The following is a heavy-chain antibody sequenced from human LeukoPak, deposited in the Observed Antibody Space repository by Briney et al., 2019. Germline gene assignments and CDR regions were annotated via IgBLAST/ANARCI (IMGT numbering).Heavy chain of an antibody. CDR3: ARDSGDGDYEPLDS. D-gene: IGHD4-17*01. Sequence: PGGSLRLSCAASGFTFSGYWMSWVRQAPGKGLEWVANIKQDGSEKYYVDSVKGRFTISRDNAKNSLYLQMNSLRAEDTAVYYCARDSGDGDYEPLDSWGQGTLVTVSS. CDR2: IKQDGSEK. J-gene: IGHJ4*02. V-gene: IGHV3-7*03. CDR1: GFTFSGYW.